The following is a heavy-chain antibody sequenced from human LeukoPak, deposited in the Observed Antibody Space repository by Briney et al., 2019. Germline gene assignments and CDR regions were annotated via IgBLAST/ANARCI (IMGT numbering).Heavy chain of an antibody. CDR1: GFTFSSYW. CDR3: ARGDFDWLLFSYFDY. Sequence: PGGSLRLSCAASGFTFSSYWMSWVRQAPGKGLEWVANIKQDGSEKYYVDSVKGRFTISRDNAKNSLYLQMNSLRAEDTAVYYCARGDFDWLLFSYFDYWGQGTLVTVSS. V-gene: IGHV3-7*01. D-gene: IGHD3-9*01. J-gene: IGHJ4*02. CDR2: IKQDGSEK.